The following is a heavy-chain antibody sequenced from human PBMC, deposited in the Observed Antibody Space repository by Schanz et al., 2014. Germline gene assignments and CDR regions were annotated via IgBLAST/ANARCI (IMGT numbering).Heavy chain of an antibody. CDR3: AREVGLYDRGWFDP. J-gene: IGHJ5*02. V-gene: IGHV1-18*01. D-gene: IGHD3-22*01. Sequence: QVQLVQSGAEVKKPGASVKVSCKASGYTFTSYGISWVRQAPGQGLEWMGWISPYNGNTNYAQKLQGRVTMTADTSTSTAYMDLRSLRADDTAVYYCAREVGLYDRGWFDPWGQGTLVNGSS. CDR1: GYTFTSYG. CDR2: ISPYNGNT.